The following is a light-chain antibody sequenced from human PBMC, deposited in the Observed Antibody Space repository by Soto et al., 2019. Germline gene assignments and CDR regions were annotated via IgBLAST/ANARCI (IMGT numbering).Light chain of an antibody. CDR1: SSDVGGYKY. J-gene: IGLJ3*02. CDR2: EVS. Sequence: QSALTQPPSASGSPGQSVTISCSGTSSDVGGYKYVSWYQQHPGKAPKVMIYEVSKRPSGVPDRFSGSKSGNTASLTVSGLQAEDEADYYCSSYTGSNNLGFGGGTKLTVL. V-gene: IGLV2-8*01. CDR3: SSYTGSNNLG.